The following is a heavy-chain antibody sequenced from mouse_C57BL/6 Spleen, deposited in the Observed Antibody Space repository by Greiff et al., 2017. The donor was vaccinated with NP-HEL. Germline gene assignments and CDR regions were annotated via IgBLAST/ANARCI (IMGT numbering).Heavy chain of an antibody. CDR3: ARAYDYDRYFDV. Sequence: EVMLVESEGGLVQPGSSMKLSCTASGFTFSDYYMAWVRQVPEKGLEWVANINYDGSSTYYLDSLKSRFIISRDNAKNILYLQMSSLKSEDTATYYCARAYDYDRYFDVWGTGTTVTVSS. D-gene: IGHD2-4*01. CDR2: INYDGSST. J-gene: IGHJ1*03. V-gene: IGHV5-16*01. CDR1: GFTFSDYY.